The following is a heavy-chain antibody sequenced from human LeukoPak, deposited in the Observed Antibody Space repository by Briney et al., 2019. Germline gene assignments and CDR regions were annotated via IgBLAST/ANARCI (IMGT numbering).Heavy chain of an antibody. V-gene: IGHV1-2*02. CDR2: INGNSGGT. CDR3: ARGDDYIWGSAFNWFDP. D-gene: IGHD3-16*01. CDR1: GYTFTSYG. Sequence: GASVKVSCKASGYTFTSYGISWVRQAPGQGLEWMGWINGNSGGTKYAQKFQGRVTMTRDTSISTAYMELNRLISDDTAVYYCARGDDYIWGSAFNWFDPWAQGTLVTVSS. J-gene: IGHJ5*02.